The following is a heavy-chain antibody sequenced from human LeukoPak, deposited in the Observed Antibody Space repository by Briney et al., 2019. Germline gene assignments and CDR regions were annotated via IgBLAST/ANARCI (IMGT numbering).Heavy chain of an antibody. V-gene: IGHV1-18*01. D-gene: IGHD4-17*01. Sequence: ASVKVSCKASGYTFTRYGIRWVRQAPGQGLEWMGWISAYHGNTNYAQKLQGRVTMTTDTSTSTAYMELRSLGSDDTAVYYCARDESYGDYNNWFDPWGQGTLVTVSS. CDR3: ARDESYGDYNNWFDP. CDR1: GYTFTRYG. J-gene: IGHJ5*02. CDR2: ISAYHGNT.